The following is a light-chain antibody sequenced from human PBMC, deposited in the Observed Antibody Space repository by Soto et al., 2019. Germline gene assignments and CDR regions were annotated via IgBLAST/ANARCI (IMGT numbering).Light chain of an antibody. V-gene: IGLV2-14*01. Sequence: QSVLTQPASVSGSPGQSITISCTGTRSDVGRYNYVSWYQQHPGKAPKLMIYEVTYRPSGVSARFSGSKSGNTASLTISGLQXEDEADYYCSSYSTTSSPHILFGGGTKVT. CDR1: RSDVGRYNY. J-gene: IGLJ2*01. CDR2: EVT. CDR3: SSYSTTSSPHIL.